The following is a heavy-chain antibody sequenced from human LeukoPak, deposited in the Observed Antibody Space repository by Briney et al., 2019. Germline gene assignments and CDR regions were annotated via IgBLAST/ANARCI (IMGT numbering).Heavy chain of an antibody. Sequence: GGSLRLSCVASGFTFSSYWMTWVRQAPGKGPEWVAVISYDGSNKYYADSVKGRFTISRDNSKNTLYLQMNSLRAEDTAVYYCATQTWIQLWSLGYWGQGTLVTVSS. CDR1: GFTFSSYW. CDR3: ATQTWIQLWSLGY. D-gene: IGHD5-18*01. V-gene: IGHV3-30*03. J-gene: IGHJ4*02. CDR2: ISYDGSNK.